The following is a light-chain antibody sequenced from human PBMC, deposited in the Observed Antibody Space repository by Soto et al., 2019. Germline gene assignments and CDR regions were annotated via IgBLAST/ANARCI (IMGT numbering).Light chain of an antibody. CDR2: GAS. CDR3: QQYGSSPWT. V-gene: IGKV3-20*01. CDR1: QSVSSSY. Sequence: EIVLTQFPGTLSLSPGERATLSCRASQSVSSSYLAWYQQKPGQAPRLLIYGASSRATGIPDRFSGGGSGTDFTLTISRLEPEDFAVYYCQQYGSSPWTFGQGTKVDIK. J-gene: IGKJ1*01.